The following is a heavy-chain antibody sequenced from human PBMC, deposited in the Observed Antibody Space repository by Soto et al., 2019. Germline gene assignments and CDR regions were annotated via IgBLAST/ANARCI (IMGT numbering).Heavy chain of an antibody. CDR3: AREPSSGDDAFDI. D-gene: IGHD6-19*01. J-gene: IGHJ3*02. V-gene: IGHV1-18*01. CDR2: ISAYNGNT. Sequence: ASVKVSCKASGYTFTSYGIGWVLQAPGQGLEWMGWISAYNGNTNYAQKLQGRVTMTTDTSTSTAYMELRSLRSDDTAVYYCAREPSSGDDAFDIWGQGTMVTVSS. CDR1: GYTFTSYG.